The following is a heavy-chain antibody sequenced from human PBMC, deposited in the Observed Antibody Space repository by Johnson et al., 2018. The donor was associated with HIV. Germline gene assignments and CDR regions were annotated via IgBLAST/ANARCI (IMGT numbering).Heavy chain of an antibody. Sequence: QVQVVESGGGVVQPERSLRLSCAASEFSFSSYAMHWVRQAPGKGLEWVAVISYHGSNTYYADSMRGRFTISRDNSKNTLYLQMDSLRAEDTAMYYCAKVGLVVAGPLPHACDIWGQGTLVTVSS. CDR3: AKVGLVVAGPLPHACDI. CDR1: EFSFSSYA. V-gene: IGHV3-30*04. D-gene: IGHD6-19*01. CDR2: ISYHGSNT. J-gene: IGHJ3*02.